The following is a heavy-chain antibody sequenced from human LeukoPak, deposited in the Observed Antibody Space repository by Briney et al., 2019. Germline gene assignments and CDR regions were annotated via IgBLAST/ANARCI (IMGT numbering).Heavy chain of an antibody. CDR3: ARRRPGYYDSSGSYFDY. CDR1: GGSISSSDYY. D-gene: IGHD3-22*01. J-gene: IGHJ4*02. Sequence: SETLSLTCTVSGGSISSSDYYWGWIRQPPGKGLEWIGSIYSGSTYYNPSLKSRVTISVDTSKNQFSLKLSSVTAADTAVYYCARRRPGYYDSSGSYFDYWGQGTLVTVSS. V-gene: IGHV4-39*07. CDR2: IYSGST.